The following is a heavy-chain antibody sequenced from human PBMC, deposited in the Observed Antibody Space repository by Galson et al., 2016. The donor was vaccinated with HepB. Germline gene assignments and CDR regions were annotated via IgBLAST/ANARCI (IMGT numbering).Heavy chain of an antibody. CDR1: GITFSSYW. D-gene: IGHD6-19*01. Sequence: SLRLSCAASGITFSSYWMNWVRQAPGKGLEWVANIKQDGSEKYYVDSVKGRFTTSRDNAKNSLNLQMNSLRAEDTAVYYCARVSSGWSLPMRRKAGHWFDPWGQGTLVTVSS. V-gene: IGHV3-7*03. CDR2: IKQDGSEK. J-gene: IGHJ5*02. CDR3: ARVSSGWSLPMRRKAGHWFDP.